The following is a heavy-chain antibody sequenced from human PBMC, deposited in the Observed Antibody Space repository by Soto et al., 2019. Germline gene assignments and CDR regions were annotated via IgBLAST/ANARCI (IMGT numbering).Heavy chain of an antibody. Sequence: QVQLVQSGPELKKPGSSVKVSCKAPGDTFNSYGISWVRQAPGQGLEWMGGIVPMFGTTNLALKFEDRVTITADELTSTVYMEIRGLTSEDTAVYYCARDLADVHLWDAFDVWGHGTRVTVSS. D-gene: IGHD6-13*01. CDR1: GDTFNSYG. CDR2: IVPMFGTT. V-gene: IGHV1-69*01. CDR3: ARDLADVHLWDAFDV. J-gene: IGHJ3*01.